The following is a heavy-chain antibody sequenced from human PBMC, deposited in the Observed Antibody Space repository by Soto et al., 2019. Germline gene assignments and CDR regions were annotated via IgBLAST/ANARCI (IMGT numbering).Heavy chain of an antibody. V-gene: IGHV3-33*08. D-gene: IGHD3-9*01. CDR3: ARMYYDILTGMWYYYGMDV. CDR1: GFTFSSYG. Sequence: PGGSLRLSCAASGFTFSSYGMHWVRQAPGKGLEWVAVIWYDGSNKYYADSVKGRFTISRDNSKNTLYLQMNSLRAEDTAVYYCARMYYDILTGMWYYYGMDVWGQGTTVTVSS. J-gene: IGHJ6*02. CDR2: IWYDGSNK.